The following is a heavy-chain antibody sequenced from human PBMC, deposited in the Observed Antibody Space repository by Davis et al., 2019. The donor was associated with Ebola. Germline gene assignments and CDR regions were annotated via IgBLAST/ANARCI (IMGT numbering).Heavy chain of an antibody. J-gene: IGHJ5*02. CDR2: INPNSGDT. CDR1: GYTFTSYF. CDR3: AGLSGVERDSWTQNWIVP. D-gene: IGHD1-1*01. V-gene: IGHV1-2*06. Sequence: AASVKVSCKASGYTFTSYFMHWVRQAPGQGLEWMGRINPNSGDTKYGQKFQGRVTMTSDTSIRTAYMELTRLTSDDSAVYYCAGLSGVERDSWTQNWIVPWGQGTLVTVSS.